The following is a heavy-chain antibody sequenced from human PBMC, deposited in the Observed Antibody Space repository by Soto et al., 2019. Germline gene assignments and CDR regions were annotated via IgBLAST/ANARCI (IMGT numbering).Heavy chain of an antibody. CDR2: TYYIGSP. J-gene: IGHJ6*02. Sequence: PSETLYLIGTVSVDSISSGGSYWTWILQHPGKGLEWIGYTYYIGSPYYNPFLQSRVTISVDTSKNQVSLKLSSVTAADTAVYYCARAGGTVAAINFYGLDVWGQGTTVTVSS. D-gene: IGHD1-26*01. V-gene: IGHV4-31*03. CDR3: ARAGGTVAAINFYGLDV. CDR1: VDSISSGGSY.